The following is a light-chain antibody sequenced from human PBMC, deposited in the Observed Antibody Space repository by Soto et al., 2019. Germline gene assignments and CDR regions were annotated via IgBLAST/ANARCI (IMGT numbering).Light chain of an antibody. V-gene: IGKV3-20*01. CDR1: QSVSSSY. CDR2: GAS. CDR3: QQYGTSPIS. Sequence: SQSVSSSYLAWYQQKPGQAPRLLIDGASSRATGVPDRFSGTGSGTDFTLTMSRLEPEDFAVLYCQQYGTSPISVGQGTRLEIK. J-gene: IGKJ5*01.